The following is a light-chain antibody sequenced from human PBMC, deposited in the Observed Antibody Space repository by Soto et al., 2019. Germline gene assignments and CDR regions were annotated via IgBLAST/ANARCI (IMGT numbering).Light chain of an antibody. CDR1: QSVLYSSNNKNY. J-gene: IGKJ3*01. CDR3: QQYYSTPVT. V-gene: IGKV4-1*01. Sequence: DIVMTQSPDSLAVSLGERATINCMSSQSVLYSSNNKNYLAWYQQKPGQPPKLLIYWASTRESGVPDRFSGSGSGTDFTLTISSLQAEDVAVYYCQQYYSTPVTFGPGTKVDIK. CDR2: WAS.